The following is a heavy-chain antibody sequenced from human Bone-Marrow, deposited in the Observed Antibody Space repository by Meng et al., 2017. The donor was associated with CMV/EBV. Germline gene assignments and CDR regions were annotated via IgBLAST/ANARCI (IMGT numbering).Heavy chain of an antibody. CDR1: GGTFSSYA. CDR3: ARGWSISSSYFYYDMHL. CDR2: LNPSGGST. D-gene: IGHD3-16*01. V-gene: IGHV1-46*01. J-gene: IGHJ6*02. Sequence: ASVKVSCKASGGTFSSYAISWVRQAPGQGLEWMGTLNPSGGSTSYPQKIQGRVTMTSDTSTNTVYMELSTLRSEDTAIYYCARGWSISSSYFYYDMHLWGQGTTVTVSS.